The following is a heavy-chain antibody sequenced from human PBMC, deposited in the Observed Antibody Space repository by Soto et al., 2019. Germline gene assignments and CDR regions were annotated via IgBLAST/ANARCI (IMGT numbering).Heavy chain of an antibody. D-gene: IGHD3-22*01. CDR1: GGTFSSYA. J-gene: IGHJ3*02. CDR2: IIPIFGTA. CDR3: ARDLPYYYDSSGYDAFDI. Sequence: SVKVSCKASGGTFSSYAISWVRQAPGQGLEWMGGIIPIFGTANYAQKFQGRVTITADESTSTAYMELSSLRSEDTAVYYCARDLPYYYDSSGYDAFDIWGQGTMVTVSS. V-gene: IGHV1-69*13.